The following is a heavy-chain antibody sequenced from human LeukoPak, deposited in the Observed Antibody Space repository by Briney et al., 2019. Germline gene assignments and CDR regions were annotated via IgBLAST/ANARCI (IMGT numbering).Heavy chain of an antibody. J-gene: IGHJ4*02. CDR1: GFTFSSYG. Sequence: SGGSLRLSCAAPGFTFSSYGMHWVRQAPGKGLEWVAVIWYDGSNKYYADSVKGRFTISRDNSKNTLYLQMNSLRAEDTAVYYCAKDPHPHQLVLYYFDYWGQGTLVTVSS. V-gene: IGHV3-33*06. CDR3: AKDPHPHQLVLYYFDY. D-gene: IGHD6-13*01. CDR2: IWYDGSNK.